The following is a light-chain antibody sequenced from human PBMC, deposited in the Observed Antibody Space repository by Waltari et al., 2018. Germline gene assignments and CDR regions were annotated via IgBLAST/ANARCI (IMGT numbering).Light chain of an antibody. Sequence: DIQMTQSPSSLSASVGDRVTITCRASQSIRNYLNWYQQKTGEAPKLLIYAASSLQSGVPSRFSGSGSGTDFTLTISSLQPEDFATYYCQQTYSTPRTFGQGAKVDSK. CDR1: QSIRNY. CDR2: AAS. V-gene: IGKV1-39*01. CDR3: QQTYSTPRT. J-gene: IGKJ1*01.